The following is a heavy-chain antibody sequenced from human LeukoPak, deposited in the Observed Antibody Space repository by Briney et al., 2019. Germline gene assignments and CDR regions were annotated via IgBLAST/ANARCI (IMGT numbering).Heavy chain of an antibody. J-gene: IGHJ6*03. CDR2: INTNTGNP. CDR3: ARGIGIGTVLMVHGNMDV. CDR1: GYTFTSYA. V-gene: IGHV7-4-1*02. Sequence: ASVKVSCKASGYTFTSYAMNWVRQAPGQGLEWMGWINTNTGNPTYAQGFTGRFVFSLDTSVSTAYLQISSLKAEDTAVYYCARGIGIGTVLMVHGNMDVWGKGTTVTVSS. D-gene: IGHD2-8*01.